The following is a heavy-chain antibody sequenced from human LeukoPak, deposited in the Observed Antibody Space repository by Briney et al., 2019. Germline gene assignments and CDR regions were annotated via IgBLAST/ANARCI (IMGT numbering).Heavy chain of an antibody. Sequence: GGSLRLSCAASGFTFSSYSMDWVRQAPGKGLEWVSSISSSSNYIYYADSVKGRFTISRDNAKNSLYLQMNSLRAEDTAVYYCARGTGGYVWGSYRYMDYWGQGTLVTVSS. D-gene: IGHD3-16*02. CDR2: ISSSSNYI. J-gene: IGHJ4*02. CDR1: GFTFSSYS. CDR3: ARGTGGYVWGSYRYMDY. V-gene: IGHV3-21*01.